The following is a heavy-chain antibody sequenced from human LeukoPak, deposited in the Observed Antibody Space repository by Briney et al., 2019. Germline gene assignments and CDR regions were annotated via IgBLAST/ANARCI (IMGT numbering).Heavy chain of an antibody. CDR1: GFTFSSYA. D-gene: IGHD3-22*01. V-gene: IGHV3-23*01. CDR3: VTMIVVVLGRDY. CDR2: ISGSGGST. Sequence: GGSLRLSCAASGFTFSSYAMSWVRQAPGKGLEWVSAISGSGGSTYYADSVKGRFTISRDNSKNTLYLQMNSLRAEDTAVYYCVTMIVVVLGRDYWGQGTLVTVSS. J-gene: IGHJ4*02.